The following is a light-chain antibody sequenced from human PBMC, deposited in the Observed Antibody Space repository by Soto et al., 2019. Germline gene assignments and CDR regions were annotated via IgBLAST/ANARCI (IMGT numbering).Light chain of an antibody. J-gene: IGLJ7*01. CDR2: KNN. Sequence: QSVLTQPPSASGTPGQRVTISCSGSSSNIGNFYVYWYQQLPVTAPKLLIYKNNQRPLGVPDRFSGSKSGTSASLAISGLRSEDEADYYCAAWDDSLSGPGVFGGGTQLTV. V-gene: IGLV1-47*01. CDR3: AAWDDSLSGPGV. CDR1: SSNIGNFY.